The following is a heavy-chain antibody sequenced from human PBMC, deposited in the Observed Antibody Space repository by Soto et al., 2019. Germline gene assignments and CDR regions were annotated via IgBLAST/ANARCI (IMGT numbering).Heavy chain of an antibody. CDR1: GGTFSSYA. J-gene: IGHJ5*02. D-gene: IGHD3-22*01. CDR3: ARETYYYDSSGYSGSGWFDP. CDR2: IIPIFGTA. Sequence: QVQLVQSGAEVKKPGSSVKVSCKASGGTFSSYAISWVRQAPGQGLEWMGGIIPIFGTANYAQKFQGRVTITADESTCTAYMELSSLRSEDTAVYYCARETYYYDSSGYSGSGWFDPWGQGTLVTVSS. V-gene: IGHV1-69*01.